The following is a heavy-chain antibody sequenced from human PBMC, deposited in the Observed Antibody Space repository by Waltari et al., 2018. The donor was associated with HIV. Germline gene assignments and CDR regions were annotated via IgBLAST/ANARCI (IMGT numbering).Heavy chain of an antibody. D-gene: IGHD3-3*02. CDR3: VQSTFLGVMPSDWFDP. CDR1: GASISGYY. J-gene: IGHJ5*02. V-gene: IGHV4-4*07. CDR2: NYVGGAA. Sequence: HLQESSPVLVRPSETLSLTCSVFGASISGYYWSWIRQDDPTKGNTAKKLVCLGGNYVGGAADYRGSLKTRLTISMDTSKNQVSLRLKSVTAADTAMYYCVQSTFLGVMPSDWFDPWGPGTLVTVSS.